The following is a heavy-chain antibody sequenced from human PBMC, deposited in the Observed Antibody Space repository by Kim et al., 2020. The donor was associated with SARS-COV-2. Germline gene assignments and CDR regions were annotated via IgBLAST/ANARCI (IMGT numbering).Heavy chain of an antibody. J-gene: IGHJ6*02. Sequence: SETLSLTCTVSGGSISSYYWSWIRQPPGKGLEWIGYIYYSGSTNYNPSLKSRVTISVDTSKNQFSLKLSSVTAADTVVYYCARGTGYSSGWYTDYYYGMDVWGQGTTVTVSS. D-gene: IGHD6-19*01. V-gene: IGHV4-59*08. CDR2: IYYSGST. CDR1: GGSISSYY. CDR3: ARGTGYSSGWYTDYYYGMDV.